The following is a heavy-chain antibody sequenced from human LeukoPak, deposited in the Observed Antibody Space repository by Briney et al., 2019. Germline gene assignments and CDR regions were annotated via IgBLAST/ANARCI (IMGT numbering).Heavy chain of an antibody. V-gene: IGHV4-59*01. Sequence: SETLSLTCTVSGGSISSYYWSWIRQPPGKGLEWIGYIYYSGSTNYNPSLKSRVTISVDTSKNQFSLKLSSVTAADTAVYYCARDSNYGSGSYSGDYYYYYMDVWGKGTTVTISS. CDR3: ARDSNYGSGSYSGDYYYYYMDV. J-gene: IGHJ6*03. CDR1: GGSISSYY. D-gene: IGHD3-10*01. CDR2: IYYSGST.